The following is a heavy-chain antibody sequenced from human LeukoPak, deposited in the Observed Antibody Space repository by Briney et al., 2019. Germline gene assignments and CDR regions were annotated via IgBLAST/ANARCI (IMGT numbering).Heavy chain of an antibody. J-gene: IGHJ3*02. CDR1: GFTFSSYA. CDR2: ISGSGGGT. Sequence: PGGSLRLSCAASGFTFSSYAMSWVRQAPGKGLEWVSAISGSGGGTYYADSVKGRFTISRDNAKNTLYLQINSLRAEATAVYYCARDPKKSYYYGSGMHAFDIWGQGKMVTVSS. CDR3: ARDPKKSYYYGSGMHAFDI. D-gene: IGHD3-10*01. V-gene: IGHV3-23*01.